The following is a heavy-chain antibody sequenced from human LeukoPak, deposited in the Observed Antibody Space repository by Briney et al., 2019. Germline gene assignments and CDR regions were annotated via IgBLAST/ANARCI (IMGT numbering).Heavy chain of an antibody. CDR2: IYTSGST. CDR1: GGSISSGNYY. CDR3: ARRGHDIFDI. Sequence: SETLSLTCTVSGGSISSGNYYWSWIRQPAGKGLEWIGRIYTSGSTNYNPSLKSRVTISVDTSKNQFSLKLSSVTAADTAVYYCARRGHDIFDIWGQGTMVTVSS. D-gene: IGHD3-10*01. J-gene: IGHJ3*02. V-gene: IGHV4-61*02.